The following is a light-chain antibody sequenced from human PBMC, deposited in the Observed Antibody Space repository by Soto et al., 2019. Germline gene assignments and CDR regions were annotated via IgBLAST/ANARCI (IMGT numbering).Light chain of an antibody. CDR2: AAS. J-gene: IGKJ1*01. CDR1: QGISTY. V-gene: IGKV1-39*01. CDR3: QHYNSYSEA. Sequence: DLQITQSPSSLSASVGDRVTITCRASQGISTYLNWYQQKPGKAPKLLIFAASSLQSGVPSRFSGSGSGTEFTLTISSLQPDDFATYYCQHYNSYSEAFGQGTKVDIK.